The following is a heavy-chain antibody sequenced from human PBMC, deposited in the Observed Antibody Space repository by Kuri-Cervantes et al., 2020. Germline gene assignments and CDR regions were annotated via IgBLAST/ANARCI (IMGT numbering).Heavy chain of an antibody. V-gene: IGHV2-5*02. CDR3: AHYEWDANYYYYMDV. Sequence: SGPTLVNPTQTLTLTCTFSGFSLSTSGVGVGWIRQPPGKDLEWLALIYWDDDERYRPSLKSRLTITKDTSKNQVVLTMTNMDPVDTATYYCAHYEWDANYYYYMDVWGKGTTVTVSS. CDR1: GFSLSTSGVG. D-gene: IGHD2-8*01. J-gene: IGHJ6*03. CDR2: IYWDDDE.